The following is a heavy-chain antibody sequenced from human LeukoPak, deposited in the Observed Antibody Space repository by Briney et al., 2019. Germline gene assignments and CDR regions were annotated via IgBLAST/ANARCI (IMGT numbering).Heavy chain of an antibody. CDR2: IIPIFGTA. CDR1: GGTFSSYA. J-gene: IGHJ3*02. CDR3: ARQTGHRGYSYLEAFDI. D-gene: IGHD5-18*01. Sequence: EASVKVSCKASGGTFSSYAISWVRQAPGQGLEWMGRIIPIFGTANYAQKFQGRVTITTDESTSTAYMELSSLRSEDTAVCYCARQTGHRGYSYLEAFDIWGQGTMVTVSS. V-gene: IGHV1-69*05.